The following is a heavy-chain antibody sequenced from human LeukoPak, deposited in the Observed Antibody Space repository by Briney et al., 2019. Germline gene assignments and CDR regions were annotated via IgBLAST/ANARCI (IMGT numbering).Heavy chain of an antibody. CDR1: GFTFSSYW. Sequence: GGSLRLSCAASGFTFSSYWMSWVRQVPGKGLEWVAVISYDGSNKYYADSVKGRFTISRDNSKNTLYLQMNSLRAEDTAVYYCARDRPYSSGWYPDYWGQGTLVTVSS. D-gene: IGHD6-19*01. J-gene: IGHJ4*02. CDR3: ARDRPYSSGWYPDY. CDR2: ISYDGSNK. V-gene: IGHV3-30-3*01.